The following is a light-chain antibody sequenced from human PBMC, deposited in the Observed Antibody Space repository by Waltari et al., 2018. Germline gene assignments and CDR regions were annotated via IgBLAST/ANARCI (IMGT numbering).Light chain of an antibody. CDR3: QHGYGTPYS. J-gene: IGKJ2*03. Sequence: DIQMTQSPSSLSASGGARVPITCRASEKVNNYLNWYQQKPGKAPKLLIYKASTMQSGVPSRFSGSGSGTDYTFTISSLQSEDVATYYCQHGYGTPYSFGQGTKVEIK. CDR1: EKVNNY. V-gene: IGKV1-39*01. CDR2: KAS.